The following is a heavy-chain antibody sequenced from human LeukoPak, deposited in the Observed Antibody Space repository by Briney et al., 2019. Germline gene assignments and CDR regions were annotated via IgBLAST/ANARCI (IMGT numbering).Heavy chain of an antibody. CDR3: AKESYSGYDWDFDY. D-gene: IGHD5-12*01. J-gene: IGHJ4*02. CDR2: ISGSGGST. V-gene: IGHV3-23*01. CDR1: GFAFSSYA. Sequence: GGSLRLSCAAAGFAFSSYAMSWVRQAPGKGLEWVSAISGSGGSTYYADSVKGRFTISRDNSKNTLYLQMNSLRAEDTAVYYCAKESYSGYDWDFDYWGQGTLVTVSS.